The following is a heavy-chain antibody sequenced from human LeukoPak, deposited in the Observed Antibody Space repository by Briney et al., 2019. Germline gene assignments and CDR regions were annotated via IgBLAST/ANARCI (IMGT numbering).Heavy chain of an antibody. CDR3: ARNAADCTTSACYDS. CDR2: VTGNGDTT. V-gene: IGHV3-23*01. Sequence: GGSLRLSCAASGFTFTNYAMTWVRQAPGKGLEWVSVVTGNGDTTYYADSLKGRFTISRDNSRNTLYLQMNSLRAEDTAVYHCARNAADCTTSACYDSWGQGTLVTVSS. D-gene: IGHD2-8*01. CDR1: GFTFTNYA. J-gene: IGHJ4*02.